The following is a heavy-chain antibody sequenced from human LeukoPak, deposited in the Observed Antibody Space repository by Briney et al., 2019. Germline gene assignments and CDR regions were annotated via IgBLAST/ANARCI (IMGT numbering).Heavy chain of an antibody. CDR2: IRYDGSNK. Sequence: PGGSLRLSCAASGFTFDDYAMHWVRQAPGKGLEWVAFIRYDGSNKYYADSVKGRFTISRDNSKNTLYLQMNSLRAEDTAVYYCAKDLGLFGYSSSSGLYWGQGTLVTVSS. J-gene: IGHJ4*02. D-gene: IGHD6-6*01. CDR1: GFTFDDYA. CDR3: AKDLGLFGYSSSSGLY. V-gene: IGHV3-30*02.